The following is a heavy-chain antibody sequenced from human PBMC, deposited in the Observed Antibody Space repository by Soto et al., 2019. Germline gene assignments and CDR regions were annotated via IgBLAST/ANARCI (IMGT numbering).Heavy chain of an antibody. CDR2: IYYSGST. CDR3: ARDLSLDI. CDR1: GGSVSSGSYY. D-gene: IGHD3-16*02. Sequence: SETLSLTCTVSGGSVSSGSYYWSWIRQPPGKGLEWIGYIYYSGSTNYNPSLKSRVTISVDTSKNQFSLKLSSVTAADTAVYYCARDLSLDIWGQGTMVTVSS. V-gene: IGHV4-61*01. J-gene: IGHJ3*02.